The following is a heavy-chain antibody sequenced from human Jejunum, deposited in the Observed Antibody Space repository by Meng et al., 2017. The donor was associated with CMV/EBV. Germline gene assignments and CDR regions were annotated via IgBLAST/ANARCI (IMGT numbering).Heavy chain of an antibody. V-gene: IGHV3-74*01. Sequence: EVQLVESGGGLGQPGGSLSRSCAAAGFTFSSYWMHWVRQAPGKGLVWVSHINSDGSSTNYADSVKGRFTISRDNAKNTLYLQMNSLRAEDTAVYYCARGPGKNYYFDYWGQGTLVTVSS. CDR2: INSDGSST. J-gene: IGHJ4*02. CDR3: ARGPGKNYYFDY. D-gene: IGHD1-26*01. CDR1: GFTFSSYW.